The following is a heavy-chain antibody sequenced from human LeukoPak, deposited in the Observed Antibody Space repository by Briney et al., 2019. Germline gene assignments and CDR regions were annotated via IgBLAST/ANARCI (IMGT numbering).Heavy chain of an antibody. D-gene: IGHD3-10*02. V-gene: IGHV3-48*03. Sequence: GGSLRLSCAASGFTFSSYEMNWVRQAPGKGLEWVSYISSSGSTKYYADSVKGRFTISRDNAKNSLYLQMNSLRAEDTAVYYCAELGITMIGGVWGKGTTVTISS. J-gene: IGHJ6*04. CDR1: GFTFSSYE. CDR3: AELGITMIGGV. CDR2: ISSSGSTK.